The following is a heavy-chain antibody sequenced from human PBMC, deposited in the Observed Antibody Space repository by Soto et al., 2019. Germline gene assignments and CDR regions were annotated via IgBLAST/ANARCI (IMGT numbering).Heavy chain of an antibody. J-gene: IGHJ4*02. Sequence: ASVKVSCKASGYTFTSYYMHWVRQAPGQGLEWMGIINPSGGSTSYAQKFQGRVTMTRDTSTSTVYMELSSLRSEDTAVYYCARGAPEYYDSSGPPAYWGQGTLVTVSS. D-gene: IGHD3-22*01. CDR1: GYTFTSYY. CDR3: ARGAPEYYDSSGPPAY. V-gene: IGHV1-46*03. CDR2: INPSGGST.